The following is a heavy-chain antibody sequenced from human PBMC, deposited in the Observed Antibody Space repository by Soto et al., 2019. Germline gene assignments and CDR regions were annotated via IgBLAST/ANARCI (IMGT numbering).Heavy chain of an antibody. D-gene: IGHD2-15*01. Sequence: GASVKVSCKASGYTFTSYAMHWVRQAPGQRFEWMGWINAGNGNTKYSQKFQGRVTITRDTSASTAYMELSSLRSEDTAVYYCARLYCSGGSCYSRYFDYWGQGTLVTVSS. V-gene: IGHV1-3*01. CDR1: GYTFTSYA. CDR3: ARLYCSGGSCYSRYFDY. J-gene: IGHJ4*02. CDR2: INAGNGNT.